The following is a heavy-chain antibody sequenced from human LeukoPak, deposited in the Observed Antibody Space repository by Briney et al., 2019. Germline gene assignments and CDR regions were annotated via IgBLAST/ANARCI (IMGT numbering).Heavy chain of an antibody. D-gene: IGHD2-2*01. CDR2: INSDGTST. V-gene: IGHV3-74*01. CDR1: GFTLSGYW. J-gene: IGHJ5*02. CDR3: LRSYCTTSNCYGWFDP. Sequence: GGSLRLSCAASGFTLSGYWMHWVRQAPGKGLEWVSRINSDGTSTSYADSVKGRFTISRDNAKNTLSLQMNSLRDEDTAVYYCLRSYCTTSNCYGWFDPWGRGTLVTVSS.